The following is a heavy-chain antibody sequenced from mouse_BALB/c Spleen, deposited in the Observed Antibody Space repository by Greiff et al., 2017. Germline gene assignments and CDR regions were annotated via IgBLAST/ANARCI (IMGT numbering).Heavy chain of an antibody. CDR2: INPGSGGT. Sequence: QVQLQQSGAELVRPGTSVKVSCKASGYAFTNYLIEWVKQRPGQGLEWIGVINPGSGGTNYNEKFKGKATLTADKSSSTAYMQLSSLTSDDSAVYFCAMRYGSSYDYAMDYWGQGTSVTVSS. J-gene: IGHJ4*01. CDR3: AMRYGSSYDYAMDY. CDR1: GYAFTNYL. D-gene: IGHD1-1*01. V-gene: IGHV1-54*01.